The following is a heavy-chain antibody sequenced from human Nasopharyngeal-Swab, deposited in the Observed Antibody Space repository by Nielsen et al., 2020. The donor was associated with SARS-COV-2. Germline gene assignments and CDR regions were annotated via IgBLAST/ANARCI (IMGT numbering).Heavy chain of an antibody. D-gene: IGHD5-18*01. CDR2: IHYSENT. V-gene: IGHV4-59*01. CDR3: ARDRGYSYGDPLSYFDY. J-gene: IGHJ4*02. Sequence: WRRQAQGKGREWIGNIHYSENTNYNPSLKSRVTMSVDTSTDQFSLKLRSVTAADTAVYYCARDRGYSYGDPLSYFDYWGQGPLVTVSS.